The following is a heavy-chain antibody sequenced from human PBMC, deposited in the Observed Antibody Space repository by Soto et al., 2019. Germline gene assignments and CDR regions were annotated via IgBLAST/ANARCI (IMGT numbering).Heavy chain of an antibody. Sequence: EGQLVESGGGLVKPGGSLRLSCAASGFSFSSYSLNWVRQAPGEGLEWVSSITSSSTYIHYADSVKGRFTISRDNAKNSLYLQMNSLRAEDTAVYYCAIDNNFFDSGSGVDYWGQGTLVTVSS. V-gene: IGHV3-21*01. CDR1: GFSFSSYS. D-gene: IGHD3-10*01. CDR3: AIDNNFFDSGSGVDY. CDR2: ITSSSTYI. J-gene: IGHJ4*02.